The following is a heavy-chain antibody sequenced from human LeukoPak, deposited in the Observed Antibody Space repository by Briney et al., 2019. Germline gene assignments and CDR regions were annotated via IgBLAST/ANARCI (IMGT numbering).Heavy chain of an antibody. CDR1: GGSISSSSYY. CDR3: ARHIPGYSGPDY. J-gene: IGHJ4*02. D-gene: IGHD5-12*01. V-gene: IGHV4-39*01. CDR2: IYYSGST. Sequence: PSETLSLTCTVSGGSISSSSYYWGWIRQPPGKGLEWIGSIYYSGSTYYNPSLKSRVTISVDTSKNQFSLKLSSVTAADTAVYYCARHIPGYSGPDYWGQGTLVTVSS.